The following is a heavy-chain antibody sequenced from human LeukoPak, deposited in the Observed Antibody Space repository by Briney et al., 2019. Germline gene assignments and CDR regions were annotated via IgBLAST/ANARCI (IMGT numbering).Heavy chain of an antibody. CDR3: ARDLDYYDSSGYW. CDR2: INPSGGST. Sequence: GASVKVSCKASGYTFTGYYMHWVRQAPGQGLEWMGIINPSGGSTSYAQKFQGRVTMTRDMSTSTAYMELRSLRSDDTAVYYCARDLDYYDSSGYWWGQGTLVTVSS. CDR1: GYTFTGYY. D-gene: IGHD3-22*01. J-gene: IGHJ4*02. V-gene: IGHV1-46*01.